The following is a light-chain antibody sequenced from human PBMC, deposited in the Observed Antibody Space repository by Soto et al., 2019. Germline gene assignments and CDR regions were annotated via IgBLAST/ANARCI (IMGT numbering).Light chain of an antibody. CDR3: LQHNTYPYT. Sequence: DIQMTQSPSSLSASVGDRVTITCRASQGISNLLGWFQHKPGKAPKRLIYAASSLQGGVPSRFSGSGSVTEFTLTITGLQPEDFADYYFLQHNTYPYTFGQGTKLEIK. V-gene: IGKV1-17*01. J-gene: IGKJ2*01. CDR2: AAS. CDR1: QGISNL.